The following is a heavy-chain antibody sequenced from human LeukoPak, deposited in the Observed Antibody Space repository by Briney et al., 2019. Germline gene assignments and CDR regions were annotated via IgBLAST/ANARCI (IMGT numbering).Heavy chain of an antibody. J-gene: IGHJ3*02. Sequence: ASVKVSCKASGYTFTGYYMPWVRQAPGQGLEWMGWINPNSGGTNYAQKFQGWVSMTRDTAISTAYMELSRLRSDDTAVYYCARGRGYSSGLDAFDIWGQGTMVTVSS. CDR1: GYTFTGYY. D-gene: IGHD6-19*01. V-gene: IGHV1-2*04. CDR2: INPNSGGT. CDR3: ARGRGYSSGLDAFDI.